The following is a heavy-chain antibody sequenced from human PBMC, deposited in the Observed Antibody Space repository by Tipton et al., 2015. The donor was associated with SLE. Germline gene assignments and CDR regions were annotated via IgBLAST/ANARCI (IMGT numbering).Heavy chain of an antibody. CDR1: GGSFSGYY. V-gene: IGHV4-34*01. CDR3: ARGPWKGGDY. Sequence: TLSLTCAVYGGSFSGYYWSWIRQPPGKGLEWIGEINHSGSTNYNPSLKSRVTISVDTSKNQFSLKLSSVTAADTAVYYCARGPWKGGDYWGQGTLVTVSS. J-gene: IGHJ4*02. CDR2: INHSGST. D-gene: IGHD1-1*01.